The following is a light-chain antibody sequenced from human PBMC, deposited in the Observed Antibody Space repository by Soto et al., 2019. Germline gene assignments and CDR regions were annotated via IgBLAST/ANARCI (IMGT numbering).Light chain of an antibody. CDR1: QSISSW. CDR3: QQYNDNWT. Sequence: DIQMTQSPSTLSASVGDRVTITCRASQSISSWLAWYQQKPGKAPKLLIYKASTLQSGVPSRFSGSGSGTEFTLAISRLQPDDSATYYCQQYNDNWTLGQGTKVEIK. J-gene: IGKJ1*01. CDR2: KAS. V-gene: IGKV1-5*03.